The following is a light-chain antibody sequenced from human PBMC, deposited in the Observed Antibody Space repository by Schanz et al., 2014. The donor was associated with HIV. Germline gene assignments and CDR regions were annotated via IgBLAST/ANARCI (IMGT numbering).Light chain of an antibody. J-gene: IGKJ1*01. CDR3: QQYGSSPWT. CDR2: GAS. CDR1: QSVSSN. Sequence: EIMMTQSPATLSVSPGERATLSCRASQSVSSNLAWYQQKPGQAPRLLIYGASSRATGIPDRFSGSGSGTDFTLTISRLEPEDFAMYYCQQYGSSPWTFGQGTKVEIK. V-gene: IGKV3-20*01.